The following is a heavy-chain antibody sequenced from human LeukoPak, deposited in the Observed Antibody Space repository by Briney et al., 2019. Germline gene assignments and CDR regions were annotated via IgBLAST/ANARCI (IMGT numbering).Heavy chain of an antibody. D-gene: IGHD2-8*01. CDR3: ARSLGVYARWSFDI. CDR1: GGSIRGYH. J-gene: IGHJ3*02. V-gene: IGHV4-59*12. Sequence: SETLSLTCTVFGGSIRGYHWSWIRQPPGKGLEWIGHFYYSGSTYYNPSLKSRVTISVDRSKNQFSLKLSSVTAADTAVYYCARSLGVYARWSFDIWGQGTMVTVSS. CDR2: FYYSGST.